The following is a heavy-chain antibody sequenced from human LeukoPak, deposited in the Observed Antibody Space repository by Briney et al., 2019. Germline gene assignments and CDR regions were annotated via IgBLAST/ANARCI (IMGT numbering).Heavy chain of an antibody. Sequence: GGSLRLSCAASGFTFSSYWMHWVRQAPGKGLVWVSGINSDGSSTSYADSVKGRFTISRDNAKNTLYLQMNSLRAEDTAVYYCASARLWFGEPLFDYWGQGTLVTVSS. J-gene: IGHJ4*02. V-gene: IGHV3-74*01. CDR2: INSDGSST. D-gene: IGHD3-10*01. CDR3: ASARLWFGEPLFDY. CDR1: GFTFSSYW.